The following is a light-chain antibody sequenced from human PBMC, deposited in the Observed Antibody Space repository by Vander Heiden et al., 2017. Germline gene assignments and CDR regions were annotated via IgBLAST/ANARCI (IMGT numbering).Light chain of an antibody. Sequence: DIQMTQSPFSLSASVGDRVTITCQASQDISNYLNWYQQKPGKAPKLLVYDASNLETGVPTRFSGRGSGTDFTFTIRSLQPEDIATYYCQQYDNPRLFGQGTKVEIK. CDR3: QQYDNPRL. CDR1: QDISNY. CDR2: DAS. J-gene: IGKJ1*01. V-gene: IGKV1-33*01.